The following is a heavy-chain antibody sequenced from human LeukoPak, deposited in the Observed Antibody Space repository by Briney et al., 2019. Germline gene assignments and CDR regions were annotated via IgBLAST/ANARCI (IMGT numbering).Heavy chain of an antibody. D-gene: IGHD3-22*01. CDR3: ARLPTFYYDSSHYYYDY. CDR1: GFAFSTYA. Sequence: GGSLRLSCAASGFAFSTYAMIWVRQTPGKGLEWASSISGSGPSTGYADSVKGRFTISRDKSKNTLYLQMNSLKAEDTAVYYCARLPTFYYDSSHYYYDYWGQGTLVTVSS. J-gene: IGHJ4*02. V-gene: IGHV3-23*01. CDR2: ISGSGPST.